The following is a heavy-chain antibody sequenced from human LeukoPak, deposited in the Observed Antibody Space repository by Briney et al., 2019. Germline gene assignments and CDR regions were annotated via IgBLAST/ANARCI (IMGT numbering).Heavy chain of an antibody. CDR3: AQQVVGTSDTFHV. CDR1: GASIRSFC. J-gene: IGHJ3*01. D-gene: IGHD2-15*01. V-gene: IGHV4-59*01. CDR2: ISYSGST. Sequence: PSETLSLTCNVSGASIRSFCWSWIRQPPGKGLEWIGYISYSGSTKYNPSLKSRATMSADTSKSQLSLRVNSVTAADTAVYFCAQQVVGTSDTFHVGGQGTMVTVSS.